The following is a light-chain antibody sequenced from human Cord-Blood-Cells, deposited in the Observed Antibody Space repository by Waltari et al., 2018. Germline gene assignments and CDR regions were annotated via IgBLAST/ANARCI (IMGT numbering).Light chain of an antibody. CDR3: QHYNNWPIT. CDR1: QRVSSN. CDR2: GAS. V-gene: IGKV3-15*01. J-gene: IGKJ5*01. Sequence: EIVMTPSPATLSVSAGERATLSCRGSQRVSSNLAWYQQKPGQAPSLLIYGASTRATGIPTRFSGSGSGTEFTLTISSLQSEDFAVDYCQHYNNWPITFGQGTRLEI.